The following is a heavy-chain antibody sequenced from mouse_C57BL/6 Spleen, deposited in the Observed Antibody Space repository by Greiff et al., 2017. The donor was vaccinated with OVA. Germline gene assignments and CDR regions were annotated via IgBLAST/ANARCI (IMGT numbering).Heavy chain of an antibody. CDR3: ARQGIRNDWYFDV. J-gene: IGHJ1*03. CDR1: YFAFMASA. V-gene: IGHV1-49*01. CDR2: FTMYSDAT. D-gene: IGHD3-3*01. Sequence: LQQSGAELVRPGSSVKLSCKYSYFAFMASAMHWVKQRPGHGLEWIGSFTMYSDATEYSENFKGKATLTANTSSSTAYMELSSLTSEDSAVYYCARQGIRNDWYFDVWGTGTTVTVSS.